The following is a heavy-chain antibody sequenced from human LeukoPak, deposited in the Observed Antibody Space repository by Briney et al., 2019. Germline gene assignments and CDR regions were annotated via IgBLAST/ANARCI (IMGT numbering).Heavy chain of an antibody. V-gene: IGHV3-9*01. Sequence: GGSLRLSCTTSGFTFDDYAMHWVRQAPGKGLEWVSGISWNSGSIGYADSVKGRFTISRDNAKNSLYLQMNSLRVEDTVFYYCTRLVAGTPNWFDPWGQGTLVTVSS. CDR1: GFTFDDYA. CDR3: TRLVAGTPNWFDP. J-gene: IGHJ5*02. CDR2: ISWNSGSI. D-gene: IGHD6-19*01.